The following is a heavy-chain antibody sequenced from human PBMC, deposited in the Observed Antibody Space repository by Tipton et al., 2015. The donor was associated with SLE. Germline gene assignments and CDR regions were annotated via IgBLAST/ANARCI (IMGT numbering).Heavy chain of an antibody. CDR3: ARDQVGVGDFDY. Sequence: GLVKPSETLSLTCAVYGGSFSGYYWSWIRQPLGKGLEWIGEINHSGSTNYNPSLQSRVTISRDPSKNQFSLKLISATAADTAVYYCARDQVGVGDFDYWSQGTLVTVSS. CDR2: INHSGST. CDR1: GGSFSGYY. J-gene: IGHJ4*02. D-gene: IGHD3-16*01. V-gene: IGHV4-34*01.